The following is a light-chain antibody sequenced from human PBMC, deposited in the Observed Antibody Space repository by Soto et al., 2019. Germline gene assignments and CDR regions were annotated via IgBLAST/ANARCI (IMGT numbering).Light chain of an antibody. CDR3: QQLNSDWYA. CDR2: GAS. V-gene: IGKV1-9*01. J-gene: IGKJ2*01. CDR1: QRSSTY. Sequence: DIQLTQSPSFLSASVGDRVNITCRASQRSSTYLAWYLQIPGKAPKLLIYGASTLQSGVPSRFSGSGSGTEFTLTISSLQHEDFGTYYCQQLNSDWYAFGQGTKLEIK.